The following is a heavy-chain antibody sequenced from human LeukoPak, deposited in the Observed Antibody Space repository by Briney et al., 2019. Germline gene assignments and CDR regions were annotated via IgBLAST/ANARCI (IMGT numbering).Heavy chain of an antibody. J-gene: IGHJ6*03. Sequence: GGSLRLSCAASGFTFSSYAMSWVRQAPGKGLEWVSAISGSGGSTYYADSVKGRFTISRDNSKNTLYLQMNSLRAEDTAVYYCAKGGSYHAGYYYYYMDVWGKGTTVTVSS. V-gene: IGHV3-23*01. CDR3: AKGGSYHAGYYYYYMDV. CDR2: ISGSGGST. D-gene: IGHD1-26*01. CDR1: GFTFSSYA.